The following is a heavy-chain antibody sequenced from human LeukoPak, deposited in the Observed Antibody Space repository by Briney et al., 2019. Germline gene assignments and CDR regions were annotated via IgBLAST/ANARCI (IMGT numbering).Heavy chain of an antibody. CDR1: GDSISSSGYY. V-gene: IGHV4-39*07. D-gene: IGHD3-10*01. CDR2: IYYTGNT. J-gene: IGHJ4*02. Sequence: SETLSLTCTVSGDSISSSGYYWGGVRQPPGKGLERIGSIYYTGNTYYNPSLKSRVTISLDTSKNQFSLKLSSMTAADTAVYSCARARRYYYGSIDYWGQGTLVTVSS. CDR3: ARARRYYYGSIDY.